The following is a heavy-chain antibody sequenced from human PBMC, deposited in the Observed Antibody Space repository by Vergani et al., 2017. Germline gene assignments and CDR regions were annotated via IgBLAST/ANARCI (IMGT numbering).Heavy chain of an antibody. CDR2: TWYDGNNK. J-gene: IGHJ5*02. D-gene: IGHD1-14*01. V-gene: IGHV3-33*01. Sequence: QVQLVESGGGVVQLGRSLRLSCAASGFTFNQYGMHWVRQAPGKGLEWVAVTWYDGNNKQYADSVKGRFTIPRDNSKSTMYLQMNSLRDEDTGVYYCARDLRLLYNRFDPWGQGTLVTVSS. CDR1: GFTFNQYG. CDR3: ARDLRLLYNRFDP.